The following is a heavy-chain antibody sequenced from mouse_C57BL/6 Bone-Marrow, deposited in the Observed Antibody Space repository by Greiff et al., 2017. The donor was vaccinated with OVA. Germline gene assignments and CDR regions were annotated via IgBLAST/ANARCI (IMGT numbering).Heavy chain of an antibody. Sequence: QVQLQQPGAELVKPGASVKLSCKASGYTFTSYWMQWVKQRPGQGLEWIGEIDPSDSYTNYNQKVKGKATLTVDTSSSTAYMQLSSLTSEDSAGYDCSIPPFFGGRGTATTVS. CDR3: SIPPFFGG. V-gene: IGHV1-50*01. CDR1: GYTFTSYW. J-gene: IGHJ1*03. CDR2: IDPSDSYT. D-gene: IGHD3-1*01.